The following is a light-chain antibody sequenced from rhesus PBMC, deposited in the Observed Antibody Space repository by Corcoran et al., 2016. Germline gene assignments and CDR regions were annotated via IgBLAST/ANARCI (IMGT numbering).Light chain of an antibody. V-gene: IGKV3-42*01. J-gene: IGKJ4*01. Sequence: EIVMTQSPATLSLSPGERATLSCRASQSVSSSLAWYQQKPGQATKLFIYGASSRAPGIPDRFSGRGSGTEFTLTISSLEPEDVGVYYCQQDYSWPLTFGGGTKVELK. CDR1: QSVSSS. CDR3: QQDYSWPLT. CDR2: GAS.